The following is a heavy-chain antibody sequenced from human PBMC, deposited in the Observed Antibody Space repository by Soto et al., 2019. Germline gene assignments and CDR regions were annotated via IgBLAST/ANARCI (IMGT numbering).Heavy chain of an antibody. D-gene: IGHD2-8*02. J-gene: IGHJ5*02. V-gene: IGHV3-7*04. Sequence: EVQLVESGGGLVQPGGSLRLSCAAYGFTFSGYWMTWVRQAPGKGLEGVANISPDGSEEYYVDSVKGRFTISRDNAKNSVYLQMNSLRGEDTALYYCTRDLNHDTGPWGQGTQVTVSS. CDR1: GFTFSGYW. CDR3: TRDLNHDTGP. CDR2: ISPDGSEE.